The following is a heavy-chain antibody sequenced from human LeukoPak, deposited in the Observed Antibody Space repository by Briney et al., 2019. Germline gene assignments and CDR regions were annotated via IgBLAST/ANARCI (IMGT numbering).Heavy chain of an antibody. V-gene: IGHV3-21*01. D-gene: IGHD3-10*01. CDR3: ARDRGTTNNWFDP. CDR2: ISSSRSYI. CDR1: VFTFSRYS. Sequence: GGSLRLSCAASVFTFSRYSMNWVREAPGKGLEWVSSISSSRSYIYYADSVKGRFNISRDNAKNSLYLQMNSLRAEDTAVYYCARDRGTTNNWFDPWGQGTLVTVSS. J-gene: IGHJ5*02.